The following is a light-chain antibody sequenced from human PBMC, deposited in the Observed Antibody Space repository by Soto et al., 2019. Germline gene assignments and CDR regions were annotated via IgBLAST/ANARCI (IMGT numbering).Light chain of an antibody. CDR2: WAS. J-gene: IGKJ4*01. V-gene: IGKV4-1*01. CDR1: QTVLYSSTNENY. Sequence: DIVMTQSPDSLAVSLGERATINCKSSQTVLYSSTNENYLAWYQQKPGQPPKLLIKWASARESGVSDRFSGSGSGTDFTLTISSLQAEDVAVYYCQQYYSTLTFGGGTKVEIK. CDR3: QQYYSTLT.